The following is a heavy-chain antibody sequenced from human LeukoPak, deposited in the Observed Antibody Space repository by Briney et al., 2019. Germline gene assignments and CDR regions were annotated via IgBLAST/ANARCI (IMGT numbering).Heavy chain of an antibody. D-gene: IGHD6-6*01. J-gene: IGHJ4*02. CDR3: AREIYAYSSSSLDY. Sequence: GGSLRLSCAASGFTFSDYYMTWIRQAPGKGLEWVSYISGSGTTIYYADSVKGRFTISRDNAKNSLYLQMNSLRAEDTAVYFCAREIYAYSSSSLDYWGRGTLVTVSS. CDR1: GFTFSDYY. V-gene: IGHV3-11*04. CDR2: ISGSGTTI.